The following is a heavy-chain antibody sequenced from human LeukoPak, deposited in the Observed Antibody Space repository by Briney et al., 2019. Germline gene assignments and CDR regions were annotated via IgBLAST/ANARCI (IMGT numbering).Heavy chain of an antibody. Sequence: PSETLSLTCAVYGGSFSGYYWSWIRQPPGKGLEWIGEINHSGSTNYNPSLKSRVTISIDTSKNQFSLKLNSMTAADTAVYYCARGEGARDGYNYEGSFYFDYWGQGTLVTVSS. D-gene: IGHD5-24*01. J-gene: IGHJ4*02. V-gene: IGHV4-34*01. CDR2: INHSGST. CDR1: GGSFSGYY. CDR3: ARGEGARDGYNYEGSFYFDY.